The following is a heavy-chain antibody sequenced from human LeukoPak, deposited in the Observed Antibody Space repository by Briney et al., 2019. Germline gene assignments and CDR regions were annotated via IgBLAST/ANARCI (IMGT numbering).Heavy chain of an antibody. D-gene: IGHD2-15*01. V-gene: IGHV3-30*04. CDR3: AREAAATGYYYMDV. CDR2: ISYDGSNK. J-gene: IGHJ6*03. CDR1: GFTFSSYA. Sequence: PGRSLRLSCAASGFTFSSYAMHWVRQAPGKGLEWVAVISYDGSNKYYADSVKGRFTISRDNSKNTLYLQMNSLRAEDTAVYYCAREAAATGYYYMDVWGKGTTVTVSS.